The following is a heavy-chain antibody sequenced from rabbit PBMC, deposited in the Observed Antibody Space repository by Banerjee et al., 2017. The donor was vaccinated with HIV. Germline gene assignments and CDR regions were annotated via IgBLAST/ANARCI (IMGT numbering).Heavy chain of an antibody. V-gene: IGHV1S45*01. CDR1: GFSFSSSYR. Sequence: QEQLEESGGDLVKPEGSLTLTCTASGFSFSSSYRICWVRQAPGKGLEWIACIGAGNTENTRHASWVNGRFTISKTSSTTVTLQMTSLTAADTATYFCARGTVAYNDYGDFSLDLWGPGTLVTVS. CDR3: ARGTVAYNDYGDFSLDL. D-gene: IGHD2-1*01. CDR2: IGAGNTENT. J-gene: IGHJ6*01.